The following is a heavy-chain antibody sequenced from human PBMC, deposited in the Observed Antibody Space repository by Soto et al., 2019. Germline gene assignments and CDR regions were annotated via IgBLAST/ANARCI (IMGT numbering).Heavy chain of an antibody. CDR3: ARDRSNWAFDY. Sequence: QVQLQESGPGLVKPSQTLSLTCTVSGGSISSGGYYWSWFRQLPGKGLEWIGYIYYSGSTYYNPSLKSRVTISVDTSKNQFSLWLNSVTAADTAVYYCARDRSNWAFDYWGQGTLVTVSS. V-gene: IGHV4-31*03. J-gene: IGHJ4*02. CDR1: GGSISSGGYY. CDR2: IYYSGST. D-gene: IGHD7-27*01.